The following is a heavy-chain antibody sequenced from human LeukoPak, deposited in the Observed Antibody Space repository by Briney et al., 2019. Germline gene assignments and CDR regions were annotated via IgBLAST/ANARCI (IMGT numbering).Heavy chain of an antibody. CDR1: GFTFSSYD. J-gene: IGHJ6*04. CDR2: ISYDGSNK. Sequence: PGRSLRLSCAASGFTFSSYDMHWVRQAPGKGLEWVAVISYDGSNKYYADSAKGRFTISRDNSKNTLYLQMNSLRAEDTAVYYCARALTFYGMDVWGEGTTVTVSS. D-gene: IGHD2-21*02. V-gene: IGHV3-30*04. CDR3: ARALTFYGMDV.